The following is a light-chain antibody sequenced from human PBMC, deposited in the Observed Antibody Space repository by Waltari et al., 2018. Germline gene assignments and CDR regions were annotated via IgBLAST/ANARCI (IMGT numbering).Light chain of an antibody. Sequence: DIRMTQSPSTLSASAGDRVIISCRASQSISKWLAWYQQKPGKAPKLRIYEASTLQTGVPSRISGTGSGTDFTLTISSLQPDDFATYYCEQYNSYSLLTFGGGTKVEIK. V-gene: IGKV1-5*03. J-gene: IGKJ4*01. CDR2: EAS. CDR1: QSISKW. CDR3: EQYNSYSLLT.